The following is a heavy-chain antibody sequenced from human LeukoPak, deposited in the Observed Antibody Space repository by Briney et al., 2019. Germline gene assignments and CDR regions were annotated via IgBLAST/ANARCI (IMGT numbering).Heavy chain of an antibody. D-gene: IGHD6-19*01. CDR1: GGSVSSATDY. J-gene: IGHJ5*02. CDR3: ARDWAVAGPHWFDP. V-gene: IGHV4-39*07. CDR2: IYYSGTT. Sequence: SETLSLTCTVSGGSVSSATDYWGWIRQPPGRGLEWIGTIYYSGTTFYNPSLKSRVTISIDTSKNQISLRLDSVTAADTAVYYCARDWAVAGPHWFDPWGQGTLVTVSS.